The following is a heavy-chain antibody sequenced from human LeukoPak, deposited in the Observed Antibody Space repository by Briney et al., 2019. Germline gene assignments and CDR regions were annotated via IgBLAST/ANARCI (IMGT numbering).Heavy chain of an antibody. CDR2: IWYDGSNK. D-gene: IGHD6-13*01. Sequence: PGGSLRLSCAASGFTFSSYWMSWVRQAPGKGLEWVAVIWYDGSNKYYADSVKGRFTISRDNSKNTLYLQMNSLRAEDTAVYYCARVSSWSRPFDYWGQGTLVTVSS. CDR3: ARVSSWSRPFDY. CDR1: GFTFSSYW. J-gene: IGHJ4*02. V-gene: IGHV3-33*08.